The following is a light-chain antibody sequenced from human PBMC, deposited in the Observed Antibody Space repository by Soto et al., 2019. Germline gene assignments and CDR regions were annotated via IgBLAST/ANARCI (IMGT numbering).Light chain of an antibody. Sequence: EIVLTQSPGTLSLSPGERATLSCRAGQSVGSNYLAWYQQKPGQAPRLLIYGASTRATGIPDRFSGSGSGTDFTLTIPRLEPEDFAVYYCQQYYRSLGYNFCQGTKLDIK. V-gene: IGKV3-20*01. J-gene: IGKJ2*01. CDR3: QQYYRSLGYN. CDR1: QSVGSNY. CDR2: GAS.